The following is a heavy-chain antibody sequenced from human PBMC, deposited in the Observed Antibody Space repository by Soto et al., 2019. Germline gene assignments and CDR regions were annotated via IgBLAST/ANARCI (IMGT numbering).Heavy chain of an antibody. CDR2: IYYSGST. J-gene: IGHJ4*02. V-gene: IGHV4-59*08. CDR1: GGSISSYY. CDR3: ARIETTVTTSYYFDY. D-gene: IGHD4-17*01. Sequence: PSETLSLTCTVSGGSISSYYWSWVRQPPGKGLEWIGYIYYSGSTNYNPSLKSRVTISVDTSKNQFSLKLSSVTAADTAVYYCARIETTVTTSYYFDYWGQGTLVTVSS.